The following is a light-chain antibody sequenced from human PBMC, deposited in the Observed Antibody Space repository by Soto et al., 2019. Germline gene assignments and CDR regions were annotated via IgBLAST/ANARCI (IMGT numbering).Light chain of an antibody. J-gene: IGLJ1*01. V-gene: IGLV2-14*03. Sequence: QSVLTQPPSASGSPGQSVTISCTGTSSDVGGYNSVYWYQQHPGKAPKLIIYDVSNRPSGVSDRFSGSKSGNTASLTISGLLAEDEADYYCSSFTSTSTYFGTGTKVTVL. CDR3: SSFTSTSTY. CDR1: SSDVGGYNS. CDR2: DVS.